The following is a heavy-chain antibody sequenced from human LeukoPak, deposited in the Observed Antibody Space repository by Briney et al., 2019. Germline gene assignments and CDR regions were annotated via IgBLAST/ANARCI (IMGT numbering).Heavy chain of an antibody. CDR2: INTNTGNP. Sequence: ASVRVSCTASGYTFTSYAMNWVRQAPGQGLEWMGWINTNTGNPTYAQGFTGRFVFSLDTSVSTAYLQISSLKAEDTAVFYCARGDSSGGYSGAQIDYWGQGTLVTVSS. CDR1: GYTFTSYA. V-gene: IGHV7-4-1*02. CDR3: ARGDSSGGYSGAQIDY. D-gene: IGHD6-19*01. J-gene: IGHJ4*02.